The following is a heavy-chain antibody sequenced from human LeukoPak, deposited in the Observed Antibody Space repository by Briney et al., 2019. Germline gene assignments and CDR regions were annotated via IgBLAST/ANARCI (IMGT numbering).Heavy chain of an antibody. Sequence: GASVKVSCKASGYTLTSYGISWVRQAPGQGLEWMGWISAYNGNTNYAQKLQGRVTMTTDTSTSTAYMELRSLRSDDTAVYYCARDRAWYCSGGSCYSDSFDCWGQGTLVTVSS. J-gene: IGHJ4*02. D-gene: IGHD2-15*01. V-gene: IGHV1-18*01. CDR1: GYTLTSYG. CDR3: ARDRAWYCSGGSCYSDSFDC. CDR2: ISAYNGNT.